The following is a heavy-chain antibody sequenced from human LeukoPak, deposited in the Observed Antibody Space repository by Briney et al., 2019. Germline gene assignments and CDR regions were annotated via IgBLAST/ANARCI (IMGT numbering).Heavy chain of an antibody. CDR3: AKALRYYYDSSGYYYPY. CDR2: ISGSGGST. CDR1: GLTFTNYY. V-gene: IGHV3-23*01. J-gene: IGHJ4*02. Sequence: GGSLRLSCAVSGLTFTNYYMSWVRQAPGKGLEWVSAISGSGGSTYYADSVKGRFTISRDNSKNTLYLQMNSLRAEDTAVYYCAKALRYYYDSSGYYYPYWGQGTLVTVSS. D-gene: IGHD3-22*01.